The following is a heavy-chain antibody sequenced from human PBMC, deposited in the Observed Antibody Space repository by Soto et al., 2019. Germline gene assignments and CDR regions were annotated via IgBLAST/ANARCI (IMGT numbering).Heavy chain of an antibody. D-gene: IGHD2-2*01. CDR1: GYTFTGYY. V-gene: IGHV1-2*02. CDR3: ARDRGAQLNYYYGMDV. Sequence: VKVSCKASGYTFTGYYMHWVRQAPGQGLEWMGWINPNSGGTNYAQKFQGRVTMTRDTSISTAYMELSRLRSDDTAVYYCARDRGAQLNYYYGMDVWGQGTTVTVSS. CDR2: INPNSGGT. J-gene: IGHJ6*02.